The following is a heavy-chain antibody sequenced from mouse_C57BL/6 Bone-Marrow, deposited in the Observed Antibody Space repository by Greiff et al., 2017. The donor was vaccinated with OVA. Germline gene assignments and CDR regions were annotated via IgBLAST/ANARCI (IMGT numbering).Heavy chain of an antibody. CDR1: GYTFTSYW. CDR3: AISYPHYDAMDY. Sequence: VQLQQPGAELVKPGASVKVSCKASGYTFTSYWMHWVKQRPGQGLEWIGRIHPSDGDTNYNQKFKGKATLTVDKSSSTAYMQLSSLTSEDSAVYYCAISYPHYDAMDYWGQGTSVTVSS. D-gene: IGHD2-10*01. J-gene: IGHJ4*01. V-gene: IGHV1-74*01. CDR2: IHPSDGDT.